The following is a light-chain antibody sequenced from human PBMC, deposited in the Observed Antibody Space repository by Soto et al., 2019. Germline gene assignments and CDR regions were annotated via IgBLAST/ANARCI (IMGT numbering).Light chain of an antibody. Sequence: QSALTQPASVSGSPGQSITISCTGTSSDVGGYNYVSWYQHHPGKAPKLIIYDVSKRPSGVPDRFSGSKSGNTASLTISGLQAEDEADYYCCSYAGSYTFNYVFGTGNKVTVL. V-gene: IGLV2-11*01. CDR2: DVS. CDR3: CSYAGSYTFNYV. J-gene: IGLJ1*01. CDR1: SSDVGGYNY.